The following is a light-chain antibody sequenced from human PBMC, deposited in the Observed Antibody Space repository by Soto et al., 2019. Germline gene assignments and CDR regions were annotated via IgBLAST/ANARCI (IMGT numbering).Light chain of an antibody. Sequence: IVMTQSPGTLSLSAGDRATLSCRASQSITRNLAWYQHKPGQSPRLLIYGASARATGIPDRFSGGGSGAEYTLTISSLQSEDFAVYYCQQYDKWPRTFGQGTKVDIK. CDR3: QQYDKWPRT. J-gene: IGKJ1*01. V-gene: IGKV3-15*01. CDR1: QSITRN. CDR2: GAS.